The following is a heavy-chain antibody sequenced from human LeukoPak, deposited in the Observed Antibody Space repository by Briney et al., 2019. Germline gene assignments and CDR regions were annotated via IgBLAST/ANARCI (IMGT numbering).Heavy chain of an antibody. V-gene: IGHV1-46*01. Sequence: GASVKVSCKASGYTLTNHYMYWVRQAPGQGLERMGIIHPSGDRTSYAQKFQGRVTMTSDTSTSTVYMELSSLRSEDTAVYYCARVPEAGYNPDYWGQGTLVTVSA. CDR1: GYTLTNHY. CDR2: IHPSGDRT. D-gene: IGHD5-24*01. CDR3: ARVPEAGYNPDY. J-gene: IGHJ4*02.